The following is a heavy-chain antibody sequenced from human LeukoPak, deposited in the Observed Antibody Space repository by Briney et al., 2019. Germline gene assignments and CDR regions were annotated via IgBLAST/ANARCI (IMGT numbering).Heavy chain of an antibody. CDR1: GGSISSYY. Sequence: PSETLSLTCTVSGGSISSYYWSWIRQPPGKGLGWIGYIYYSGSTNYNPSLKSRVTISVDTSKNQFSLKLSSVTAADTAVYYCARVRAGMDVWGQGTTVTVSS. J-gene: IGHJ6*02. CDR3: ARVRAGMDV. CDR2: IYYSGST. V-gene: IGHV4-59*01.